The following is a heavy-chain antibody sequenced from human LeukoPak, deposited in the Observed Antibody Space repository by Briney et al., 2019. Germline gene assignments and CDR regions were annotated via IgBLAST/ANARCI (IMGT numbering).Heavy chain of an antibody. CDR1: AFTVSNNY. V-gene: IGHV3-53*01. CDR3: AVLSSGWRFQH. Sequence: GGSLRLSCAVSAFTVSNNYMSWVRQAPGKGLECVSVIYSGGDTYYADSVKGRFTISRDNSKNTLYLQMNSLRAEDTAVYYCAVLSSGWRFQHWGQGTLVPVSS. J-gene: IGHJ1*01. CDR2: IYSGGDT. D-gene: IGHD6-19*01.